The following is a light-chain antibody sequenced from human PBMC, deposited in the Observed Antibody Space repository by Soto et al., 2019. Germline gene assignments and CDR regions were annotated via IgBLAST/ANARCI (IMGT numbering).Light chain of an antibody. CDR1: QGIKYD. J-gene: IGKJ4*01. Sequence: AIQMTQSPSSLSASVGDRVTITCRASQGIKYDLSWYQQKPGKAPSLLIYAASNLQSGVPSRFSGSGFGTDFTLTISSLQAEDFASYYCMQDYDYPLTFGGGTKVEI. CDR3: MQDYDYPLT. V-gene: IGKV1-6*01. CDR2: AAS.